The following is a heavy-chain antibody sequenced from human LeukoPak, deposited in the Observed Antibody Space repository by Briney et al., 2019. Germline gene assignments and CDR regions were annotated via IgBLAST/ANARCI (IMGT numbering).Heavy chain of an antibody. J-gene: IGHJ4*02. CDR3: ARGGGYVTMVGGPHRGRYFDY. V-gene: IGHV4-34*01. CDR2: INHSGST. Sequence: PSETLSLTCAVYGGSFSGYYWSWIRQPPGKGLEWIGEINHSGSTNYNPSLKSRVTISVDTSKNQFSLKLSSVTAADTAVYYCARGGGYVTMVGGPHRGRYFDYWAQETLVTVSS. CDR1: GGSFSGYY. D-gene: IGHD3-10*01.